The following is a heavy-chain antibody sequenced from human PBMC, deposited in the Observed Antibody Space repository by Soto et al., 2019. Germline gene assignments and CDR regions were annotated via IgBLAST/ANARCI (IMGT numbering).Heavy chain of an antibody. Sequence: LTCAVYGGSFSGYYWSWIRQPPGKGLEWIGEINHSGSTNYNPSLKSRVTISVDTSKNQFSLKLSSVTAADTAVYYCAPRAVVVPAVRGGYYGMDVWGQGTTVTVSS. CDR1: GGSFSGYY. CDR2: INHSGST. CDR3: APRAVVVPAVRGGYYGMDV. V-gene: IGHV4-34*01. J-gene: IGHJ6*02. D-gene: IGHD2-2*01.